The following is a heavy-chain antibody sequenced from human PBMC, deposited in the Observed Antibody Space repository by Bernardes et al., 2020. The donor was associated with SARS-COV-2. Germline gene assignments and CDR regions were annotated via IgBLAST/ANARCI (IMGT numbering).Heavy chain of an antibody. CDR3: AKRSDTCSGGNCYPLFDS. J-gene: IGHJ4*02. Sequence: GGSLRLSCAASGFTFSNYAMSWVRQAPGKGLEWVSMISGSGVNTYYADSVKGRFTISRDKSKNTLYLQMNTLRAEDTAVYYCAKRSDTCSGGNCYPLFDSWGQGTLVTVSS. V-gene: IGHV3-23*01. CDR2: ISGSGVNT. D-gene: IGHD2-15*01. CDR1: GFTFSNYA.